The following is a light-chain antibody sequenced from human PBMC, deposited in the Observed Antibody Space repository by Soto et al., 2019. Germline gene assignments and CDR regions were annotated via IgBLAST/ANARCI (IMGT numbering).Light chain of an antibody. Sequence: DIQMTQSPFTLSASVGDRVTITCRASQSINNRLAWHQQKPGKAPKVLISDASNLKSGVPSRFSGSGSGTEFTLTISSLQPDDFAPYYCQQYYDYPWTLAQGTKVDIK. J-gene: IGKJ1*01. V-gene: IGKV1-5*01. CDR2: DAS. CDR3: QQYYDYPWT. CDR1: QSINNR.